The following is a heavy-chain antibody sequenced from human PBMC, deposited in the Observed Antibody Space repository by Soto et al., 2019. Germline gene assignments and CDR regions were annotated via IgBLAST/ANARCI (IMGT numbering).Heavy chain of an antibody. V-gene: IGHV3-21*01. D-gene: IGHD5-12*01. CDR2: ISSSSSYI. Sequence: PVGSLRLSCAASGYTFSSYSMNWVRQAPGKGLEWVSSISSSSSYIYYADSVKGRFTISRDNAKNSLYLQMNSLRAEDTAVYYCARDGLRGMDVWGQGTTVTVSS. CDR1: GYTFSSYS. CDR3: ARDGLRGMDV. J-gene: IGHJ6*02.